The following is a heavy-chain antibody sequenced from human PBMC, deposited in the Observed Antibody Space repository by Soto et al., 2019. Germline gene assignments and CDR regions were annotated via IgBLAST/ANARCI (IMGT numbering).Heavy chain of an antibody. Sequence: LRDRSAASEVTSSNFGSRCVRQDTDKVLEWVEAIWYDGSSKYYAESVKGRFPIYRDNSKNTLYLQMNSLRAEDTAVYYCARDRGIEIFGAVRGGMDVRGKGSTVTVFS. V-gene: IGHV3-33*08. D-gene: IGHD3-3*01. CDR1: EVTSSNFG. J-gene: IGHJ6*04. CDR3: ARDRGIEIFGAVRGGMDV. CDR2: IWYDGSSK.